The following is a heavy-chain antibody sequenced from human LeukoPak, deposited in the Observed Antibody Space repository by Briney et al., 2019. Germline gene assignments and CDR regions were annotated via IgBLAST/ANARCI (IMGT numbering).Heavy chain of an antibody. CDR1: GFTFSSYE. CDR2: ISSSGSTI. V-gene: IGHV3-48*03. CDR3: ARSQTYSYYYDSSGYLGY. D-gene: IGHD3-22*01. Sequence: PGGSLRLSCAASGFTFSSYEMNWVRQAPGKGLEWVSYISSSGSTIYYADSVKGRFTISRDNAKNSLYLQMNSLRAEDTAVYYCARSQTYSYYYDSSGYLGYWGQGTLVTASS. J-gene: IGHJ4*02.